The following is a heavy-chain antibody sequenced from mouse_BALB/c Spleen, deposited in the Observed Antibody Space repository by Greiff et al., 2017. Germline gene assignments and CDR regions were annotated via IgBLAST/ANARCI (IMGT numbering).Heavy chain of an antibody. Sequence: DVKLQESGPGLVKPSQSLSLTCTVTGYSITSDYAWNWIRQFPGNKLEWMGYISYSGSTSYNPSLKSRISITRDTSKNQFFLQLNSVTTEDTATYYCARLVLRSGFAYWGQGTLVTVSA. J-gene: IGHJ3*01. CDR2: ISYSGST. V-gene: IGHV3-2*02. CDR3: ARLVLRSGFAY. CDR1: GYSITSDYA. D-gene: IGHD1-1*01.